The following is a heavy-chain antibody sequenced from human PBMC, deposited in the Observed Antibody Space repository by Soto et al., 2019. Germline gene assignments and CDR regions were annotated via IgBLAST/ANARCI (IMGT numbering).Heavy chain of an antibody. Sequence: GEVLKISCKGSGYISSTYLICLVRQLPGNGLEWMWIIYPTDSQTRNSPSLEGQVIISADKSPSTAYLPWRSLKAAVTAMYVCLRRGFHYWGQGTPVTVSS. CDR1: GYISSTYL. CDR3: LRRGFHY. V-gene: IGHV5-51*01. J-gene: IGHJ1*01. CDR2: IYPTDSQT.